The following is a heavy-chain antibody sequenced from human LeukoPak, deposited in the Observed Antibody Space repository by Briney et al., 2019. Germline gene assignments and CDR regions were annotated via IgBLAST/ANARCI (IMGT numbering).Heavy chain of an antibody. CDR2: ISYDGSNK. V-gene: IGHV3-30*04. Sequence: PGGSLRLSCAASGFTFSSYAMHWVRQAPGKGLEWVAVISYDGSNKYYADSVKGRFTISRDNSKNTLYLQMNSLRAEDTAVYYCAKDGQLYLEWAYDAFDIWGQGTMVTVSS. CDR1: GFTFSSYA. J-gene: IGHJ3*02. D-gene: IGHD1-26*01. CDR3: AKDGQLYLEWAYDAFDI.